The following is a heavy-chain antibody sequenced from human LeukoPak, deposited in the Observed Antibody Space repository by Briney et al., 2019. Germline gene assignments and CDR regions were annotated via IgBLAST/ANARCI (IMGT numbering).Heavy chain of an antibody. CDR2: ISWNSGSI. Sequence: GGSLRLSCAASGFTFDDYAMHWVRQAPGKGLEWVSGISWNSGSIGYADSVKGRFTISRDNAKNSLYLQMNSLRAEDTALYYCAKDRAADYDILTGYYNRDAFDIWGQGTMVTVSS. J-gene: IGHJ3*02. CDR1: GFTFDDYA. D-gene: IGHD3-9*01. CDR3: AKDRAADYDILTGYYNRDAFDI. V-gene: IGHV3-9*01.